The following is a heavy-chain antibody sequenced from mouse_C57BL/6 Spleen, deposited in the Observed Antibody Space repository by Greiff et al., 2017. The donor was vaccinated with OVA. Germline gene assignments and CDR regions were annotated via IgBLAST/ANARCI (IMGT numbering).Heavy chain of an antibody. V-gene: IGHV1-50*01. CDR1: GYTFTSYW. J-gene: IGHJ4*01. Sequence: QVQLQQPGAELVKPGASVKLSCKASGYTFTSYWMQWVKQRPGQGLEWIGEIDPSDSYTNYNQKFKGKATLTVDTSSLTAYMQLSSLTSEDSAVYYCARKAGYYFYAMDYWGQGTAVTVSS. D-gene: IGHD2-3*01. CDR3: ARKAGYYFYAMDY. CDR2: IDPSDSYT.